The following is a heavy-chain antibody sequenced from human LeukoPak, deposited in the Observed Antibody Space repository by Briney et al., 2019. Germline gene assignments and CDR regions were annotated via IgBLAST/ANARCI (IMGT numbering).Heavy chain of an antibody. J-gene: IGHJ4*02. CDR3: ARSSDVGVPAAIDY. D-gene: IGHD2-2*01. Sequence: SETLSLTCAVYGGSFSGYYWSWIRQPPGKGLEWIGEINHSGSTNYNPSLKSRVTISVDTSKNQFSLKLSSVTAADTAVYCCARSSDVGVPAAIDYWGQGTLVTVSS. CDR2: INHSGST. CDR1: GGSFSGYY. V-gene: IGHV4-34*01.